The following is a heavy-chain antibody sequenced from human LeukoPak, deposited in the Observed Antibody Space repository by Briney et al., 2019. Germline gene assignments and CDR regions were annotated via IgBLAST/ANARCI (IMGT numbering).Heavy chain of an antibody. V-gene: IGHV3-20*04. CDR3: ARALTGSSGRTINYYYYYYMDV. CDR1: GFTFDDYG. Sequence: AGGSLRLSCAASGFTFDDYGMSWVRQAPGKGLEWVSGINWNGGSTGYADSVKGRFTISRDNAKNSLYLQMNSLRAEDTALYYCARALTGSSGRTINYYYYYYMDVWGKGTTVTVSS. D-gene: IGHD6-19*01. CDR2: INWNGGST. J-gene: IGHJ6*03.